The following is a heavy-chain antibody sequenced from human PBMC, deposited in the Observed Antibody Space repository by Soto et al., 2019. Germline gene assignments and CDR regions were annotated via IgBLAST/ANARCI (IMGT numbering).Heavy chain of an antibody. V-gene: IGHV3-21*06. J-gene: IGHJ4*02. Sequence: GGSLRLSCEASGFSFNTYNMNWVRQAPEKGLEWVSSINGRGNYIYYADSVKGRFTISRDNAKNSLYLQMNSLRVEDTAVYYCVREGGIAGATSAFDYWGQGTPVTVSS. CDR2: INGRGNYI. D-gene: IGHD1-26*01. CDR3: VREGGIAGATSAFDY. CDR1: GFSFNTYN.